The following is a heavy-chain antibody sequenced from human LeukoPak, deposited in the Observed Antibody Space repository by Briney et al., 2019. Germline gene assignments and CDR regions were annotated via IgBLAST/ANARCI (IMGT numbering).Heavy chain of an antibody. CDR2: IYTRGST. D-gene: IGHD5-24*01. Sequence: SETLSLTCTVSGGSISSGSYYWSWIRQPAGKGLEWIGRIYTRGSTNYNPSLKSRVTISVDTSKNQFSLKLSSVTAADTAVYYCAREDGYYYYMDVWGKGTTVTISS. J-gene: IGHJ6*03. CDR1: GGSISSGSYY. V-gene: IGHV4-61*02. CDR3: AREDGYYYYMDV.